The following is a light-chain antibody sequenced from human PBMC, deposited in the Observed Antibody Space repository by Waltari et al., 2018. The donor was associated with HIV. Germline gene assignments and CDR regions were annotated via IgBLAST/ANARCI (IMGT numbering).Light chain of an antibody. CDR2: EVS. Sequence: QSALTLPPSPSASPGQSVTISCTGTSSDVGGYHYVSWYQHHPGKAPKLRIYEVSKRPSGVPDRFAGSKSGSTASLTVSGLQAEDEADYYCSSYAGSNNRWVFGGGTKLTAL. CDR1: SSDVGGYHY. J-gene: IGLJ3*02. CDR3: SSYAGSNNRWV. V-gene: IGLV2-8*01.